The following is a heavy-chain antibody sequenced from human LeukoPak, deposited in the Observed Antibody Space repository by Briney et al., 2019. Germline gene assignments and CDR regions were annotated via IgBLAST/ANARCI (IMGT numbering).Heavy chain of an antibody. J-gene: IGHJ4*02. Sequence: PGGSLRLSCAGSGFPFSSHGMNWVRQAPGKGLEWVSLISWDGGSTYYADSVKGRFTISRDNSKNSLYLQMTSLRAEDTALYYCAKDPSGGSSGYPKYWGQGTLVTVSS. V-gene: IGHV3-43D*03. CDR2: ISWDGGST. CDR3: AKDPSGGSSGYPKY. D-gene: IGHD3-3*01. CDR1: GFPFSSHG.